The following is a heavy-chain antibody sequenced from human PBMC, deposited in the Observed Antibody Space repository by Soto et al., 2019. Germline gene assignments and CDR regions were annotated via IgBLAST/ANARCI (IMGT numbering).Heavy chain of an antibody. V-gene: IGHV4-4*02. Sequence: QVQLQESGPGLVKPSGTLSLSCAVSGGSISSSHWWTWVRQPPGKGLEWIGEINHSGSTNYNPSLRSGVPKAVDTTRNRFSLTLGSVTAAATAVFYCASSGGGEDYWGQGILVTFSS. CDR2: INHSGST. CDR3: ASSGGGEDY. D-gene: IGHD3-16*01. CDR1: GGSISSSHW. J-gene: IGHJ4*02.